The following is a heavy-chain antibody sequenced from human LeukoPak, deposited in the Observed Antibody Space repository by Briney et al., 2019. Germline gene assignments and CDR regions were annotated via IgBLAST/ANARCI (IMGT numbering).Heavy chain of an antibody. V-gene: IGHV3-23*01. Sequence: GGSLRLSCAAPGFTFSSYAMSWVRQAPGKGLEWVSAISGSGGSTYYTDSVKGRFTISRDNSKNTLYLQMNSLRAEDAAVYYCVRAFRDSSGYHSGYFDYWGQGTLVTVSS. CDR2: ISGSGGST. CDR3: VRAFRDSSGYHSGYFDY. CDR1: GFTFSSYA. J-gene: IGHJ4*02. D-gene: IGHD3-22*01.